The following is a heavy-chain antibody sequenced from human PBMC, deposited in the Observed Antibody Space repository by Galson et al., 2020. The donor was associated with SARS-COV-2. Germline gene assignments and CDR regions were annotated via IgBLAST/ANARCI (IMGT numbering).Heavy chain of an antibody. D-gene: IGHD6-19*01. V-gene: IGHV3-30*04. J-gene: IGHJ3*02. Sequence: GGSLRLSCAASGFTFRSYAMHWVRQAPGKGLEWVAVLSYDGSNKYYADSVKGRCTISRDNSKNTLYLQMNSLRAEDTAVYYCARDAPGWFGAFGIWGQGTMVTVSS. CDR2: LSYDGSNK. CDR3: ARDAPGWFGAFGI. CDR1: GFTFRSYA.